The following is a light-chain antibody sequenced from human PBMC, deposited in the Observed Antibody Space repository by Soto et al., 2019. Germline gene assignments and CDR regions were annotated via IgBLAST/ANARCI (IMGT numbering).Light chain of an antibody. CDR3: GSWDSSLSAYV. Sequence: QSVLTQPPSVSAAPGQKVTISCSGSSSNIGGNSVSWDQQLPGTAPKLLMYDDNKRPSGSPDRFSGSKSGTSATLGITGFQTGDEADYYCGSWDSSLSAYVFGTGTKVTVL. CDR1: SSNIGGNS. J-gene: IGLJ1*01. V-gene: IGLV1-51*01. CDR2: DDN.